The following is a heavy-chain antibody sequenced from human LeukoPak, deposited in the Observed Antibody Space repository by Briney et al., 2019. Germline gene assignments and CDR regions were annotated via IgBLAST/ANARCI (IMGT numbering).Heavy chain of an antibody. CDR1: GFTFSSYA. CDR3: AREPLVGATSHLFDY. D-gene: IGHD1-26*01. J-gene: IGHJ4*02. Sequence: GGSLRLSCAASGFTFSSYAMHWVRQAPGKGLGWVAVISYDGSNKYYADSVKGRFTISRDNSKNTLYLQMNSLRAEDTAVYYCAREPLVGATSHLFDYWGQGTLVTVSS. V-gene: IGHV3-30-3*01. CDR2: ISYDGSNK.